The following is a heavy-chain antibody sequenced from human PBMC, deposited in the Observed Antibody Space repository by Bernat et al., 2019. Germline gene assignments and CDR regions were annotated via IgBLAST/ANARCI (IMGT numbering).Heavy chain of an antibody. CDR1: GFTFSSYG. D-gene: IGHD6-13*01. V-gene: IGHV3-30*18. Sequence: QVQLVESGGGVVQPGRSLRLSCAASGFTFSSYGMHWVRQAPGEGLEWVAVISYDGSNKYYADSVKGRFTISRDNSKNTLYLQMNSLRAEDTAVYYCAKRASSSWYVDDSYYFDYWGQGTLVTVSS. CDR2: ISYDGSNK. CDR3: AKRASSSWYVDDSYYFDY. J-gene: IGHJ4*02.